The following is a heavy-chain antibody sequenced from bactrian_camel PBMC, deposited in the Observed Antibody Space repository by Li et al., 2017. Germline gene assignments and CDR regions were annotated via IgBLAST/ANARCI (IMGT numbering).Heavy chain of an antibody. D-gene: IGHD3*01. Sequence: HVQLVESGGGLVQPGGSLRLSCAASGFIFSNHYITWVRQAPGKGLEWVSSIYGDGRNPQYADSVKGRFTISRDNGKNTMYLQMNSLKFEDTALYYCGTSGLWVGAQGNSWGQGTQVTVS. CDR1: GFIFSNHY. J-gene: IGHJ6*01. V-gene: IGHV3-2*01. CDR3: GTSGLWVGAQGNS. CDR2: IYGDGRNP.